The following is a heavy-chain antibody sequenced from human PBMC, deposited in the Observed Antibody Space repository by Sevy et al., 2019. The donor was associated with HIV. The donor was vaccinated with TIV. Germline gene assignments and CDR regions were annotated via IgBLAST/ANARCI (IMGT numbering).Heavy chain of an antibody. CDR2: ISYDGSDK. CDR1: GFNFRIYA. J-gene: IGHJ4*02. D-gene: IGHD1-26*01. CDR3: ATGRQGATYGY. V-gene: IGHV3-30*03. Sequence: GGSLRLSCAASGFNFRIYAMHWVRQAPGKGLEWVAVISYDGSDKFYAESVKGRFNISRDNFKNMVFLQLNSLRGDDSSVYYCATGRQGATYGYWGQGTPVTVSS.